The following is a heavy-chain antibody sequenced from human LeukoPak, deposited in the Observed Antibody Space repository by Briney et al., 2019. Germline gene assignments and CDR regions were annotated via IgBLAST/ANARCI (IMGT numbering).Heavy chain of an antibody. CDR2: IYTSGST. D-gene: IGHD5-24*01. V-gene: IGHV4-61*02. CDR3: ARAGIVEMAIFNY. CDR1: SGSISSGSYY. J-gene: IGHJ4*02. Sequence: PSETLSLTCTVSSGSISSGSYYWSWIRQPAGKGLEWIGRIYTSGSTNYNPSLKSRVTISVDTSKNQFSLKLSSVTAADTAVYYCARAGIVEMAIFNYWGQGTLVTVSS.